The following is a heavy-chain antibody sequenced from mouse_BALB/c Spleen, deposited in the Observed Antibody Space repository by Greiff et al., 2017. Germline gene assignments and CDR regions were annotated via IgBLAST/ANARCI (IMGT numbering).Heavy chain of an antibody. V-gene: IGHV5-17*02. Sequence: VQLKESGGGLVQPGGSRKLSCAASGFTFSSFGMHWVRQAPEKGLEWVAYISSGSSTIYYADTVKGRFTISRDNPKNTLFLQMTSLRSEDTAMYYCARSPLYYGSYYYAMDYWGQGTSVTVSS. CDR3: ARSPLYYGSYYYAMDY. CDR2: ISSGSSTI. J-gene: IGHJ4*01. CDR1: GFTFSSFG. D-gene: IGHD1-1*01.